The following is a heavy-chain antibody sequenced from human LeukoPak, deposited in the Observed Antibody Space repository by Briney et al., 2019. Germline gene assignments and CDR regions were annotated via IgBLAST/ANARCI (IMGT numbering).Heavy chain of an antibody. D-gene: IGHD2-15*01. J-gene: IGHJ4*02. Sequence: GRFTISRDNAKNSLYLQMYSLRAEDTAVYYCARDLTVVAADYWGQGTLVTVSS. V-gene: IGHV3-11*06. CDR3: ARDLTVVAADY.